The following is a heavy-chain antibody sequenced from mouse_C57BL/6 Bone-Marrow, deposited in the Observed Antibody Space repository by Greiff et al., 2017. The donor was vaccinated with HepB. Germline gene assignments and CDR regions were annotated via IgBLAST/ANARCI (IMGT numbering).Heavy chain of an antibody. CDR3: ARITTVVARDYAMDY. J-gene: IGHJ4*01. V-gene: IGHV5-4*03. CDR1: GFTFSSYA. D-gene: IGHD1-1*01. Sequence: EVKLQESGGGLVKPGGSLKLSCAASGFTFSSYAMSWVRQTPEKRLEWVATISDGGSYTYYPDNVKGRFTISRDNAKNNLYLQMSHLKSEDTAMYYCARITTVVARDYAMDYWGQGTSVTVSS. CDR2: ISDGGSYT.